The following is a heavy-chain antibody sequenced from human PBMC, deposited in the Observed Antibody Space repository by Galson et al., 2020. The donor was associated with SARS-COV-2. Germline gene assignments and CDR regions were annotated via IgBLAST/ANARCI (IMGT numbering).Heavy chain of an antibody. V-gene: IGHV1-18*04. J-gene: IGHJ4*02. CDR1: GYTFTSYG. Sequence: ASVKVSCKASGYTFTSYGISWVRQAPGQGLEWMGWISAYNGNTNYAQKLQGRVTMTTDTSTSTAYMELRSLRSDDTAVYYCARNDYDVWSGYYAGGYWGQGTLVTVSS. CDR3: ARNDYDVWSGYYAGGY. CDR2: ISAYNGNT. D-gene: IGHD3-3*01.